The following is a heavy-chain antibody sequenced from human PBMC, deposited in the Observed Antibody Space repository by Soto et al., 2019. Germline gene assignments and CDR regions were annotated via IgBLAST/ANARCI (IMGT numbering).Heavy chain of an antibody. D-gene: IGHD3-10*01. Sequence: QVQLQESGPGLVKPSETLSLTCTVSGGSISSYYWSWIRQPPGKGLEWIGYIYYSGSTNYNPPLKSRVTISVDTSKNQFSLKLSSVTAADTAVYYCARLSYYGSGSPHFDYWGQGTLVTVSS. CDR3: ARLSYYGSGSPHFDY. CDR2: IYYSGST. J-gene: IGHJ4*02. V-gene: IGHV4-59*01. CDR1: GGSISSYY.